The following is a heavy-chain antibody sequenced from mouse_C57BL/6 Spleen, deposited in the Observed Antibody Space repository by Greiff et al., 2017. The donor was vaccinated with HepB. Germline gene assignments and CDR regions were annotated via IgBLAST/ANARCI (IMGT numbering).Heavy chain of an antibody. D-gene: IGHD2-4*01. V-gene: IGHV1-66*01. CDR3: VYDYLDFDY. CDR1: GYSFTSYY. CDR2: IYPGSGNT. Sequence: VQLQQSGPELVKPGASVKLSCKASGYSFTSYYIHWVKQRPGQGLEWIGWIYPGSGNTKYNEKFKGKATLTADTSSSTAYMQLSSLTSEDSAVYYGVYDYLDFDYWGQGTTLTVSS. J-gene: IGHJ2*01.